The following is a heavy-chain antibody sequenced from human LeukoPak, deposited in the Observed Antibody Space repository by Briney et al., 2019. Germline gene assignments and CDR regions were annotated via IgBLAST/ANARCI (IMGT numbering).Heavy chain of an antibody. J-gene: IGHJ4*02. D-gene: IGHD3-10*01. CDR2: ISYDGSNK. CDR1: GFTFSSYG. V-gene: IGHV3-30*18. CDR3: AKDAIMVRGVIIYFDY. Sequence: PGGSLRLSCAASGFTFSSYGMHWVRQAPGKGLEWGAVISYDGSNKYYADSVKGRFTISRDNSKNTLYLQMNSLRAEDTAVYYCAKDAIMVRGVIIYFDYWGQGTLVTVSS.